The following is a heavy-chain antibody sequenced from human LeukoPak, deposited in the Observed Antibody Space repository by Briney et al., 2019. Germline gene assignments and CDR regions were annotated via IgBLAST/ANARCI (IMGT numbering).Heavy chain of an antibody. V-gene: IGHV4-59*12. Sequence: SETLSLTCTVSGDSINNYYWSWIRQTPGKGLEWIGYIYDSGTTNYIPSLKGRVSMSIDTSRNQFSLKLNSVTAADTAVYYCAKSNGYGLIDIWGQGTMVTVSS. D-gene: IGHD3-22*01. CDR3: AKSNGYGLIDI. CDR1: GDSINNYY. J-gene: IGHJ3*02. CDR2: IYDSGTT.